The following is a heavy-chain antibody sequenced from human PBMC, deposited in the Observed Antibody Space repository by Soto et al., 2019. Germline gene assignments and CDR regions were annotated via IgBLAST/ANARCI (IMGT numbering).Heavy chain of an antibody. V-gene: IGHV4-39*01. CDR2: VFYSGSA. CDR1: GDSISSANHY. CDR3: ARQSRDPFIAAAGNADC. J-gene: IGHJ4*02. Sequence: SSETLSLTCTVSGDSISSANHYWGWIRQAPGKGLEWIGSVFYSGSAYYNPSLKSRVTISVDTSKNQFSLKMNSVTAADAAVYYCARQSRDPFIAAAGNADCWGQGTLVTVSS. D-gene: IGHD6-13*01.